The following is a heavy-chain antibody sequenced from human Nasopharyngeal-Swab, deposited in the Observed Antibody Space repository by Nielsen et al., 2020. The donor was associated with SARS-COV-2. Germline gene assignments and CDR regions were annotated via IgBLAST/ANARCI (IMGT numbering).Heavy chain of an antibody. Sequence: LKISCAASGFTFSRYTMHWVRQAPGKGLEWVAVISYDGGNKYYADSVKGRFTISRDISKNTLYLQMNSLRAEDTAVFYCASTPLDSSGYYYAFHYWGRGTLVTVSS. D-gene: IGHD3-22*01. CDR2: ISYDGGNK. CDR1: GFTFSRYT. J-gene: IGHJ4*02. V-gene: IGHV3-30-3*01. CDR3: ASTPLDSSGYYYAFHY.